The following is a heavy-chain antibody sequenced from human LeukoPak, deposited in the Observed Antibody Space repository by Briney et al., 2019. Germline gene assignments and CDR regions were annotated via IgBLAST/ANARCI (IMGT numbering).Heavy chain of an antibody. V-gene: IGHV4-39*01. D-gene: IGHD6-19*01. CDR1: GGSISSSSYY. CDR3: ARQAIAVAGTRDLLAFDI. CDR2: IYYSGST. Sequence: PSETLSLTCTVSGGSISSSSYYWGWIRQPPGKGLEWIGSIYYSGSTYYNLSLKSRVTISVDTSKNQFSLKLSSVTAADTAVYYCARQAIAVAGTRDLLAFDIWGQGTMVTVSS. J-gene: IGHJ3*02.